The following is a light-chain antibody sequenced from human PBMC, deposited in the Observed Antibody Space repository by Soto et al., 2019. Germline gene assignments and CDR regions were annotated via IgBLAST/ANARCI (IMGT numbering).Light chain of an antibody. CDR3: QQRSNWPF. CDR1: QSISSY. Sequence: TVLTQSPRTPSLSPGYRATLSCRASQSISSYLAWYQQKPGQAPRLLIYDASNRATGIPARFSGSGSGTDFTLTISSLEPEDFAVYYCQQRSNWPFFGPGTKVDIK. J-gene: IGKJ3*01. CDR2: DAS. V-gene: IGKV3-11*01.